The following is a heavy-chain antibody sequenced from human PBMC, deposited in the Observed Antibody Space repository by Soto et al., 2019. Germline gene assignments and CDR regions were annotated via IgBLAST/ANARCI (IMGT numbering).Heavy chain of an antibody. CDR2: ISSGSSYI. Sequence: PGGSLRLSCAASGFTFSSYTMNWVRQAPGKGLEWVSSISSGSSYIYYADSMKGRFTISRDNAKNSLYLQMNSLRAEDTAVYYCARGVLSDSGTCYWGQGTLVTVSS. CDR3: ARGVLSDSGTCY. J-gene: IGHJ4*02. CDR1: GFTFSSYT. D-gene: IGHD2-15*01. V-gene: IGHV3-21*01.